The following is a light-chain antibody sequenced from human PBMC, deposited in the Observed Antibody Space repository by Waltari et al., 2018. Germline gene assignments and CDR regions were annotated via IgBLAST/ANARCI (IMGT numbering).Light chain of an antibody. CDR3: QQSHSFPFT. CDR1: QSISNY. Sequence: TCQTSQSISNYLNWYQQKPGKAPNRLIYTASTLQSGVPSRFSGSGSGTDFTLTINNLQPEDFATYYCQQSHSFPFTFGQGTRVEI. CDR2: TAS. J-gene: IGKJ5*01. V-gene: IGKV1-39*01.